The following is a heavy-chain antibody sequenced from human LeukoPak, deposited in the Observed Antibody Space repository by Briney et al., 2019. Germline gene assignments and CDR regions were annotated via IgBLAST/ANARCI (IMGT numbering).Heavy chain of an antibody. J-gene: IGHJ6*02. Sequence: SETLSLTCAVYGGSFSGYYWSWIRQPPGKRLEWIGEINHSGSTNYNPSLKSRVTISVDTSKNQFSLKLSSVTAADTAVYYCARRGSGNYYYYGMDVWGQGTTVTVSS. CDR2: INHSGST. V-gene: IGHV4-34*01. CDR3: ARRGSGNYYYYGMDV. D-gene: IGHD3-10*01. CDR1: GGSFSGYY.